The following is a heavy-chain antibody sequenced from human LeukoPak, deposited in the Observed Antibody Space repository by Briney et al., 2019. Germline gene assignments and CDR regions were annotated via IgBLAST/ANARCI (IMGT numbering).Heavy chain of an antibody. CDR2: VYYSGST. V-gene: IGHV4-39*07. J-gene: IGHJ4*02. D-gene: IGHD6-13*01. Sequence: SETLSVTCTVSGGSISSNSYYWGWIRQPPGKGLEWIGSVYYSGSTYYNPSLKSRVTISVDTSKNQFSLRLRSVTAADTAVYYCARDSSSNTQQINFDYWGQGTLLTVSS. CDR3: ARDSSSNTQQINFDY. CDR1: GGSISSNSYY.